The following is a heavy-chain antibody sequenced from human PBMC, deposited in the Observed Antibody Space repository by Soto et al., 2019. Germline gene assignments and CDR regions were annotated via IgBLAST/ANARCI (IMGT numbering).Heavy chain of an antibody. V-gene: IGHV4-59*01. Sequence: QVQLQESGPGLVKPSETLSLTCTVSGGSISSYYWSWIRQPPGKGLEWIGYIYYRGSTNYNPSRRSRVTISVDTSKNEFSLKRSSVTAADTAVYYCARKYDILTGYCQFDYWGQGTLVTVSS. CDR3: ARKYDILTGYCQFDY. CDR1: GGSISSYY. CDR2: IYYRGST. D-gene: IGHD3-9*01. J-gene: IGHJ4*02.